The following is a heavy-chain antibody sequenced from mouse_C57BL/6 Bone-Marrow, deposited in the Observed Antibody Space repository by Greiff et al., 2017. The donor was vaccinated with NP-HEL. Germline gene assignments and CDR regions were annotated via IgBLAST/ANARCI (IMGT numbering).Heavy chain of an antibody. J-gene: IGHJ1*03. CDR1: GFTFSSYA. CDR3: AREDDGYIWYFDV. D-gene: IGHD2-3*01. V-gene: IGHV5-4*01. Sequence: EVQLQESGGGLVKPGGSLKLSCAASGFTFSSYAMSWVRQTPEKRLEWVATISDGGSYTYYPDNVKGRFTISRDNAKNNLYLQMSHLKSEDTAMYYCAREDDGYIWYFDVWGTGTTVTVSS. CDR2: ISDGGSYT.